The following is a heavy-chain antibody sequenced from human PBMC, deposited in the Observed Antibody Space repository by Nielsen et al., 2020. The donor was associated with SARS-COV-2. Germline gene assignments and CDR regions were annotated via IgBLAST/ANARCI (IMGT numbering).Heavy chain of an antibody. J-gene: IGHJ6*02. V-gene: IGHV3-7*03. D-gene: IGHD3-22*01. Sequence: GESLKISCAASGFTFSSYWMSWVRQAPGKGLEWVANIKQDGSEKYYVDSVKGRFTISRDNAKTSLYLQMNSLRAEDTAVYYCARDAKVYYDSFYYYGMDVWGQGTTVTVSS. CDR2: IKQDGSEK. CDR1: GFTFSSYW. CDR3: ARDAKVYYDSFYYYGMDV.